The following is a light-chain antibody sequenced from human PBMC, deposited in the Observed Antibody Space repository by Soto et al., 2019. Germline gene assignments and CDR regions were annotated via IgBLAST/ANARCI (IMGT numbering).Light chain of an antibody. CDR3: QSYDSSLNGYVI. J-gene: IGLJ2*01. Sequence: QSVLTQPPSVSGAPGQRVTIACTGNNSNIGTPFHVHWYRHFPGAAPQLLLSNTSHRPSGVPDRFSGSKSGTSASLAITGLQADDEADYYCQSYDSSLNGYVIFGGGTKLTVL. CDR2: NTS. V-gene: IGLV1-40*01. CDR1: NSNIGTPFH.